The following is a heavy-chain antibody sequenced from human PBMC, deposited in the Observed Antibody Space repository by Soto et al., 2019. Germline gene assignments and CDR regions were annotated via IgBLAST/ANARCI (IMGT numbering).Heavy chain of an antibody. D-gene: IGHD1-26*01. CDR1: GGSFSGYY. CDR3: ARSEVGATSRVFDY. CDR2: INHSGST. Sequence: QVQLQQWGAGLLKPSETLSLTCAVYGGSFSGYYWSWIRQPPGKGLEWIGEINHSGSTNYNPSLNSRATISVDTSKNQFPLKLSSVTAADTAVYYCARSEVGATSRVFDYWGQGTLVTVSS. J-gene: IGHJ4*02. V-gene: IGHV4-34*01.